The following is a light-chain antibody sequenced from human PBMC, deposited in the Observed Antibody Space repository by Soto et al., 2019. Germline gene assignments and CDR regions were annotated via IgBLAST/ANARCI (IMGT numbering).Light chain of an antibody. CDR1: SSDISIYNY. CDR2: EVS. CDR3: SSYAGSSNV. V-gene: IGLV2-8*01. Sequence: QSALTQPASVSGSPGQSITISCTGTSSDISIYNYVSWYQQHPGKAPKLIIYEVSNRPSGVPDRFSGSKSGNTASLTVSGLQAEDEADYYCSSYAGSSNVFGTGTKVTVL. J-gene: IGLJ1*01.